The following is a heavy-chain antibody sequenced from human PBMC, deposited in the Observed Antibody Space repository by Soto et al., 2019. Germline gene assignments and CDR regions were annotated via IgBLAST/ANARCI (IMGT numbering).Heavy chain of an antibody. CDR3: AKSKAVAGTPFDY. CDR1: GFTFSSYS. V-gene: IGHV3-23*01. CDR2: FRTGGDDGTT. D-gene: IGHD6-19*01. J-gene: IGHJ4*02. Sequence: GGSLRLSCAASGFTFSSYSMSWVRQAPGKGLEWVSGFRTGGDDGTTYYADSVKGRFTISRDNSKNTLFLQMNSLRVEDTAIYYCAKSKAVAGTPFDYWGQRTLVPVSS.